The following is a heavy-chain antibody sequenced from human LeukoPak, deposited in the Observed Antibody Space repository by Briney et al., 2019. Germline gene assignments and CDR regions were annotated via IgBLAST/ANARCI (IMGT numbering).Heavy chain of an antibody. J-gene: IGHJ4*02. D-gene: IGHD6-19*01. CDR3: ARAGAVAGVDY. Sequence: GSLRLSCAASGFTFSNHGMNWVRQAPGKGLEWIGYIYYSGSTNYNPSLKSRVTISVDTSKNQFSLKLSSVTAADTAVYYCARAGAVAGVDYWGQGTLVTVSS. CDR1: GFTFSNHG. V-gene: IGHV4-59*11. CDR2: IYYSGST.